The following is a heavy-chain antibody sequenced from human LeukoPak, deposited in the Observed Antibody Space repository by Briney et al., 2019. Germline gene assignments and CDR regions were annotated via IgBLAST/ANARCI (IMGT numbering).Heavy chain of an antibody. CDR2: MNPNSGNT. J-gene: IGHJ4*02. V-gene: IGHV1-8*01. Sequence: AASVKVSCKASGYTFTSYDINWVRPATGQGLEWMGWMNPNSGNTGYAQKFQGRVTMTRNTSISTAYMELSSLRSEDTAVYYCARKTYYYDSSGHYDYWGQGTLVTVSS. CDR1: GYTFTSYD. CDR3: ARKTYYYDSSGHYDY. D-gene: IGHD3-22*01.